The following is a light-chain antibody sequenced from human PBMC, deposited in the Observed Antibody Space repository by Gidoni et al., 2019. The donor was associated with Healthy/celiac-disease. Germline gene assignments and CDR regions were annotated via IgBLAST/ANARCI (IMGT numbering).Light chain of an antibody. Sequence: QSVLTQPPSVSGAPGQRVTISGTGSSSNIGAGYDVHWYQQLPGTAPKLLIYGNSNRPSGVPDRFSGSKSGTSASLAITGLQAEDEADYYCQSYDSSLSGYNYVFGTGTKVTVL. V-gene: IGLV1-40*01. CDR1: SSNIGAGYD. CDR2: GNS. CDR3: QSYDSSLSGYNYV. J-gene: IGLJ1*01.